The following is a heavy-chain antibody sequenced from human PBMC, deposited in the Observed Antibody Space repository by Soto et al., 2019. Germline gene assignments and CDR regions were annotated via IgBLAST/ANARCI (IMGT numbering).Heavy chain of an antibody. CDR1: GGSVCSNRAV. J-gene: IGHJ4*02. CDR3: VRLIGNSCLAS. V-gene: IGHV6-1*01. CDR2: TYYRSKWYT. D-gene: IGHD2-2*01. Sequence: SRTGASCGGSVCSNRAVSYCYRKSPSRGLEWLGRTYYRSKWYTDYAVSVKSRITINPDISNNQVSLHLNSVTPDDTAVYYCVRLIGNSCLASRGQGTLVPVSS.